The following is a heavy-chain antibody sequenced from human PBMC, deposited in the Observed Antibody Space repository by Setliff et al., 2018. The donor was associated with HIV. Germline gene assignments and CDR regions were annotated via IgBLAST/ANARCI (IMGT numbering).Heavy chain of an antibody. CDR3: ARVALGDYEVY. CDR2: IYYSGST. CDR1: GGSINSGGYY. D-gene: IGHD4-17*01. V-gene: IGHV4-31*03. J-gene: IGHJ4*02. Sequence: SETLSLTCTVSGGSINSGGYYWNWIRQHPGKGLEWIGYIYYSGSTYYNPSLKSRVTISVDTSKNQFSLKLSSVTAADTAVYYCARVALGDYEVYWGQGTLVTVSS.